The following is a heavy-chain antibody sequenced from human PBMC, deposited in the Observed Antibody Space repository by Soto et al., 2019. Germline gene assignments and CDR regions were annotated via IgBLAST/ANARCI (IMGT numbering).Heavy chain of an antibody. J-gene: IGHJ6*02. CDR3: ARDYYDTTGHAKYYYYGMDV. D-gene: IGHD3-22*01. V-gene: IGHV1-69*06. CDR1: GGTFNNYA. Sequence: GASVKVSCKASGGTFNNYAITWVRQAPGQGLEWMGGIVPLFGTPIYAQKFQGRVTIAADRSTNTAYMELSLLRSEDTAVYYCARDYYDTTGHAKYYYYGMDVWGQGATVTAP. CDR2: IVPLFGTP.